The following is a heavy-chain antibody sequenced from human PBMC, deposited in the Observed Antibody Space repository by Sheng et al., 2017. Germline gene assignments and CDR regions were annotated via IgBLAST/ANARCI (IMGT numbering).Heavy chain of an antibody. CDR3: AKEVLYGRVSYYYYYMDV. V-gene: IGHV3-30*02. Sequence: QVQLVESGGGVVQPGGSLRLSCAASGFTFSSYGMHWVRQAPGKGLEWVAFIRYDGSNKYYADSVKGRFTISRDNSKNTLYLQMNSLRAEDTAVYYCAKEVLYGRVSYYYYYMDVWGKGTTVTVSS. D-gene: IGHD4-17*01. CDR1: GFTFSSYG. CDR2: IRYDGSNK. J-gene: IGHJ6*03.